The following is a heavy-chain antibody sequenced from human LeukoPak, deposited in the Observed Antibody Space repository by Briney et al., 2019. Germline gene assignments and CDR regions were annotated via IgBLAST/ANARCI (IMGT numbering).Heavy chain of an antibody. J-gene: IGHJ6*03. V-gene: IGHV4-34*01. CDR3: ARRGCSGGSCYLGYYYYYYYMDV. Sequence: SETLSLTCAVYGGSFSGYYWSWIRQPPGKGLEWIGEINHSGSTNYNPSLKSRVTISVDTSKNQFSLKLSSVTAADTAVYYCARRGCSGGSCYLGYYYYYYYMDVWGKGTTVTVSS. CDR1: GGSFSGYY. D-gene: IGHD2-15*01. CDR2: INHSGST.